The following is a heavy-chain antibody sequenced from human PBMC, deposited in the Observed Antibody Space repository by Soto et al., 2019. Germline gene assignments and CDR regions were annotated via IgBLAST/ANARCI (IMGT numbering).Heavy chain of an antibody. CDR1: GGSISSYY. Sequence: SETLSLTCTVSGGSISSYYWSWIRQPPGKGLEWIGYIYYSGSTNYNPSLKSRVTISVDTSKNQFSLKLSSVTAADTAVYYCATHATWSPGRFDPWGQGTLVTVS. CDR3: ATHATWSPGRFDP. CDR2: IYYSGST. J-gene: IGHJ5*02. V-gene: IGHV4-59*01. D-gene: IGHD2-2*01.